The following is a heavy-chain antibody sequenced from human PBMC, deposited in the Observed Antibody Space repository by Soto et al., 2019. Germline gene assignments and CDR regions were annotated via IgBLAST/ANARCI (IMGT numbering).Heavy chain of an antibody. J-gene: IGHJ6*02. V-gene: IGHV1-69*01. CDR1: AGTFSSYA. CDR3: ATRITILGVAVTTHYYYYYGMDV. D-gene: IGHD3-3*01. CDR2: IIPIFGTA. Sequence: SVKVSGKASAGTFSSYAIIWVRQAPGQGLEWLGGIIPIFGTANYAQKFQGRVTITADESTSTAYMELSSLRSEDTAVYYCATRITILGVAVTTHYYYYYGMDVWGQGTTVTVSS.